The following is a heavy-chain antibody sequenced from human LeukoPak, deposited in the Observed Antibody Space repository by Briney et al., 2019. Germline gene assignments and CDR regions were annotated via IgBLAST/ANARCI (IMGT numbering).Heavy chain of an antibody. D-gene: IGHD3-22*01. J-gene: IGHJ4*01. Sequence: GGSLRLSCAASGFTFSTYWMTWVRQAPGKGLEWVANINQDGSKINYVDSVKGRFTISRDNAKNSLYLQMNSLRAEDTAVYYCARGRSAFDSTSYYYEIWGRGILVTVSS. CDR3: ARGRSAFDSTSYYYEI. CDR1: GFTFSTYW. CDR2: INQDGSKI. V-gene: IGHV3-7*01.